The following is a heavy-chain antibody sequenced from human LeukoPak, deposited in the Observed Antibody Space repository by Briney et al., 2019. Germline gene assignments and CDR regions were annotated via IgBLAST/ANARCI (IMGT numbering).Heavy chain of an antibody. CDR3: AKDYDGYSYGFVPQAAGD. CDR2: ISGSGGST. CDR1: GFTFSSYA. J-gene: IGHJ4*02. D-gene: IGHD5-18*01. Sequence: GGSLRLSCAASGFTFSSYAMSRVRQAPGKGLEWVSAISGSGGSTYYADSVKGRFTISRDNSKNTLYLQMNSLRAEDTAVYYCAKDYDGYSYGFVPQAAGDWGQGTPVTVSS. V-gene: IGHV3-23*01.